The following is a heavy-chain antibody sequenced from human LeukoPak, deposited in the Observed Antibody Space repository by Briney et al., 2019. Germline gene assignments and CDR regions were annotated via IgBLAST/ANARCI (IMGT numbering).Heavy chain of an antibody. J-gene: IGHJ4*02. CDR1: GFTFTSSA. CDR2: IVVGSGNT. V-gene: IGHV1-58*02. Sequence: GTSVKVSCKASGFTFTSSAMQWVRQARGQRLEWIGWIVVGSGNTNYAQKFQERVTITRDMSTSKAYMELGSLRSEDTAVYYCAALPYYYGSGSYYVDYWGQGTLVTISS. CDR3: AALPYYYGSGSYYVDY. D-gene: IGHD3-10*01.